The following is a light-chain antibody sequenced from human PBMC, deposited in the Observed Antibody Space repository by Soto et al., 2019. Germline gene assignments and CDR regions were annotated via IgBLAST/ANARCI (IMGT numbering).Light chain of an antibody. CDR2: WAS. CDR3: QHYNSYSEA. Sequence: DIVLRRSPDSLNMSLGERTTINCKSRQTVLYHSNNKNYLAWYHQKPGQPPKLLIYWASTRESGVPARFSGSGSGTDFTLTISSLQPDDFATYYCQHYNSYSEAFGQGTKVDIK. CDR1: QTVLYHSNNKNY. V-gene: IGKV4-1*01. J-gene: IGKJ1*01.